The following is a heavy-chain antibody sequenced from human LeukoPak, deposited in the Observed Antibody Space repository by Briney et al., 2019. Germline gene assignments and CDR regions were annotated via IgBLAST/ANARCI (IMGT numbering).Heavy chain of an antibody. D-gene: IGHD2-21*02. CDR2: IKQDGSEK. CDR3: ARGQAYCGADCYSD. CDR1: GFTFSSYW. Sequence: AGGSLRLSCAASGFTFSSYWMSWVRQAPGKGLEWVANIKQDGSEKYYVDSVKGRFTISRDNSKNTLYLQMNSLRADDTAIYYCARGQAYCGADCYSDWGQGTLVTVSS. V-gene: IGHV3-7*01. J-gene: IGHJ4*02.